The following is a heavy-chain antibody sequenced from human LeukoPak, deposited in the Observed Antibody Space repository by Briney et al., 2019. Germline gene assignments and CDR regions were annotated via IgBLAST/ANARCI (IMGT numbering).Heavy chain of an antibody. D-gene: IGHD3-22*01. CDR3: ARGPDDSSGYAFDI. J-gene: IGHJ3*02. Sequence: LRLSCAASGFTFSSYAMSWVRQPPGKGLEWIGYIYYSGSTYYNPSLKSRVTISVDTSKNQFTLKLSSVTAADSAVYYCARGPDDSSGYAFDIWGQGTMVTVSS. CDR2: IYYSGST. V-gene: IGHV4-30-4*08. CDR1: GFTFSSYA.